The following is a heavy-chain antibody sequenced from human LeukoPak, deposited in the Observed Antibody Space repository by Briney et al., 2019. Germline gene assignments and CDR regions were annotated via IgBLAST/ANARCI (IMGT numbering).Heavy chain of an antibody. D-gene: IGHD3-22*01. CDR1: GFTFTNYW. CDR2: INGDESST. J-gene: IGHJ4*02. V-gene: IGHV3-74*01. Sequence: GGSLRLSCAASGFTFTNYWMHWVRQAPGKGLVWVSRINGDESSTSYADSVKGRFTISRDNAKNTLFLQMNSLRAEDTAVYFCARGGSSVVPGGYWGQGTLVTVSS. CDR3: ARGGSSVVPGGY.